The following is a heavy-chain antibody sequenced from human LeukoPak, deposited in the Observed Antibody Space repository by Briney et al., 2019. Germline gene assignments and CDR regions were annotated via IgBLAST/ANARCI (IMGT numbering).Heavy chain of an antibody. CDR1: GGSMNVYC. CDR3: ARDQGDYGDHRYFDY. Sequence: SETLSLTCTVSGGSMNVYCWNWIRQPAGKGLEWIGRISSSWSTDYNPSFKNRVTMSVDTSKKQFSLRLSSVSAADTAVYYCARDQGDYGDHRYFDYWGQGTQVTVSS. V-gene: IGHV4-4*07. J-gene: IGHJ4*02. CDR2: ISSSWST. D-gene: IGHD4-17*01.